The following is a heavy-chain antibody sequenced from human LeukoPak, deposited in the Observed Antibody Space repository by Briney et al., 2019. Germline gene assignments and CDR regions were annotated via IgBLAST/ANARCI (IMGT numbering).Heavy chain of an antibody. CDR2: ITGSGGST. CDR3: AKGSGNTPRDDFDY. Sequence: GGSLRLSCAASGFTFRSQAMSWVRQAPGQGLEWVSTITGSGGSTQYADSVKGRFTLSRDNSKNTLYLQMNSLRADDTAVYYCAKGSGNTPRDDFDYWGQGSLVTVSS. J-gene: IGHJ4*02. V-gene: IGHV3-23*01. D-gene: IGHD1-26*01. CDR1: GFTFRSQA.